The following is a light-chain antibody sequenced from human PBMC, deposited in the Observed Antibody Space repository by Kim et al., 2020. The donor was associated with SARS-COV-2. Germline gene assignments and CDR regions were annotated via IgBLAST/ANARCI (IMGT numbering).Light chain of an antibody. CDR2: KDS. CDR3: QSADSSGTVV. V-gene: IGLV3-25*03. CDR1: ALPKQY. J-gene: IGLJ2*01. Sequence: SYELTQPPSVSVSPGQTARITCSGDALPKQYAYWYQQKPGQAPVLVIYKDSERPSGIPERCSGSSSGTTVTLTISGVQAEDEADYYCQSADSSGTVVFGGGTQLTVL.